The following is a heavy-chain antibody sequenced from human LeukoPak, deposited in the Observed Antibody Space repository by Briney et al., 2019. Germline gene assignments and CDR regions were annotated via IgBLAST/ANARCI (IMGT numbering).Heavy chain of an antibody. CDR2: IIPLFGTA. Sequence: SVKVSXKASGGTFSNYGISWVRQAPGQGLEWMGGIIPLFGTANYAQKFQGRVTITADESTSTVYMEVSSLRSEDTAVYYCARGGLGYCSSTSCSTRRWFDPWGQGTLVTVSS. D-gene: IGHD2-2*01. CDR3: ARGGLGYCSSTSCSTRRWFDP. CDR1: GGTFSNYG. V-gene: IGHV1-69*13. J-gene: IGHJ5*02.